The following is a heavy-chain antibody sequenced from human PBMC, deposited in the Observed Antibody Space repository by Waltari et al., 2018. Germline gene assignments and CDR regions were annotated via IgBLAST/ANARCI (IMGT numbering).Heavy chain of an antibody. V-gene: IGHV3-20*04. D-gene: IGHD4-4*01. CDR1: GFPVDPYA. CDR2: INWDGSST. CDR3: ARVNSNYVNWFDP. J-gene: IGHJ5*02. Sequence: EEQLVESGGGVVRPGGSLSRPCAAAGFPVDPYAMAWVRQAPGKGLEWVSGINWDGSSTGYADSVKGRFTISRDNAKNSLHLHVNSLTAEDTAFYYCARVNSNYVNWFDPWGQGTLVIVSS.